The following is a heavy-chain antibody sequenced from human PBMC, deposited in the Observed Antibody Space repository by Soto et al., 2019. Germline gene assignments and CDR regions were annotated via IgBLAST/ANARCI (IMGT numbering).Heavy chain of an antibody. CDR2: IIPILGIA. Sequence: QVQLVQSGAEVKKPGSSVKVSCKASGGTFSSYTISWVRQAPGQGLEWMGRIIPILGIANYAQKFQGRVTITADKSTSTAYMELRSLRSEDTAVYYCATRGVGDCSGGSCYSDAFDIWGQGTMVTVSS. J-gene: IGHJ3*02. D-gene: IGHD2-15*01. V-gene: IGHV1-69*02. CDR3: ATRGVGDCSGGSCYSDAFDI. CDR1: GGTFSSYT.